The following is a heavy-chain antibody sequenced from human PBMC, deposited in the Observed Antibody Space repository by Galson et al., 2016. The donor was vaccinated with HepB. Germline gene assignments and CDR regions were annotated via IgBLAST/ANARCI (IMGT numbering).Heavy chain of an antibody. Sequence: SETLSLTCAVSGGSITSTNWWSWVRQPPGKGLEWIGEIFHSGSTNYNPSLQSRVTISVDTSKNQFSLKLSSVTAADTAVYYCARGSRRGVLRFLGWFGGYGMDVWGQGTTVTVSS. CDR3: ARGSRRGVLRFLGWFGGYGMDV. D-gene: IGHD3-3*01. J-gene: IGHJ6*02. CDR1: GGSITSTNW. CDR2: IFHSGST. V-gene: IGHV4-4*02.